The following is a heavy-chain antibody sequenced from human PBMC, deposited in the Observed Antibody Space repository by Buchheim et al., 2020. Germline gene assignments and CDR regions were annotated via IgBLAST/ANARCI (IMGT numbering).Heavy chain of an antibody. CDR3: ATDMLVAIGTLSFDF. D-gene: IGHD5-12*01. Sequence: EVQLVESGGDLVQPGGSVRLSCTASGFTFNNYKMNWVRQAPGKGLEWVSHISRTGIATYYADSVKGRFTISRDNARNSLYLQMNSLRAEDTAVYYCATDMLVAIGTLSFDFWGQGTL. J-gene: IGHJ4*02. V-gene: IGHV3-48*01. CDR2: ISRTGIAT. CDR1: GFTFNNYK.